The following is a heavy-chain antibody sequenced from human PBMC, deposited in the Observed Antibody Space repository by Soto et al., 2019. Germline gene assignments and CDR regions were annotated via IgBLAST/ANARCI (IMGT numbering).Heavy chain of an antibody. Sequence: GGSLRLSCAASGFTFSSYSMNWVRQAPGKGLEWVSSISSSSSYIYYADSVKGRFTISRDNAKNSLYLQMNSLRAEDTAVYYCARAFDFWSGYNIYRGGFDYWGQGTLVTVSS. V-gene: IGHV3-21*01. CDR1: GFTFSSYS. CDR3: ARAFDFWSGYNIYRGGFDY. CDR2: ISSSSSYI. D-gene: IGHD3-3*01. J-gene: IGHJ4*02.